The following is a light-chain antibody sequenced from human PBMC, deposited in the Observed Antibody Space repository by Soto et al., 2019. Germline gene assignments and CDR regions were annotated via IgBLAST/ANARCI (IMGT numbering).Light chain of an antibody. CDR2: AAS. J-gene: IGKJ1*01. V-gene: IGKV1-8*01. CDR1: QGISSY. CDR3: QQYYSYLWT. Sequence: AIRMTQSPSSFSASTGDRVTNTCRASQGISSYLAWYQQKPGKAPKLLIYAASTLQSGVPSRFSGSGSGTDFTLTISCLQSEDFATYYCQQYYSYLWTFGQGTKVEIK.